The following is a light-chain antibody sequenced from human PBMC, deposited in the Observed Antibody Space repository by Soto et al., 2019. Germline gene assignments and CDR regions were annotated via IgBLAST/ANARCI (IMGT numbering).Light chain of an antibody. J-gene: IGKJ3*01. CDR1: QSVSSNF. Sequence: EIVMTQSPGTLSLSPGERATLSCRASQSVSSNFLAWYQQRPGQPPRLLMDGASSRAAGIPDRFSGSGSGTDFTLTISRLEPEDFAVYYCHHYGRSAIFTFGPGTTVDIK. CDR2: GAS. V-gene: IGKV3-20*01. CDR3: HHYGRSAIFT.